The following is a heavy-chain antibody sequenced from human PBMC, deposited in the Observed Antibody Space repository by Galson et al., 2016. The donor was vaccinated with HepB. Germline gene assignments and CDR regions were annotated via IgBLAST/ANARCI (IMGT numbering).Heavy chain of an antibody. CDR2: TYYRSKWYN. J-gene: IGHJ4*02. D-gene: IGHD3-10*01. CDR3: ARGGSVRGVKGFDY. V-gene: IGHV6-1*01. CDR1: GDSVSNNTAA. Sequence: CAISGDSVSNNTAAWNWIRQSPSRGLEWLGRTYYRSKWYNDYAASVRSRITINADTSKNKFSLQLNSMTPEDTALYFCARGGSVRGVKGFDYWGPGTLVTVSS.